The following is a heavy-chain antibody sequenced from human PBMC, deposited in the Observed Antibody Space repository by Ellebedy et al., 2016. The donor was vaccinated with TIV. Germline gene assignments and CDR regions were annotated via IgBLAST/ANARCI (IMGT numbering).Heavy chain of an antibody. CDR3: TRGSSDSSAYYYGY. D-gene: IGHD3-22*01. J-gene: IGHJ4*02. Sequence: GESLKISCAASGFTFSCSAMHWVRQASGKGLEWVGRIRSKANSYATAYAASVTGRFTISRDDSKNTAYLQMNSLETEDTAVYYCTRGSSDSSAYYYGYWGQGTLVTVSS. V-gene: IGHV3-73*01. CDR2: IRSKANSYAT. CDR1: GFTFSCSA.